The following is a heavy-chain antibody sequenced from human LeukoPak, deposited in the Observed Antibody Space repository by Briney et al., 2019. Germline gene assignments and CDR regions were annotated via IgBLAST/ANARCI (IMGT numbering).Heavy chain of an antibody. Sequence: SETLSLTCTVSGGSISTYYWSWIRQPPGKGLEWIGEINHSGSTNYNPSLKSRVTISVDTSKNQFSLKLSSVTAADTAVYYCARGLRFWGQGTLVTVSS. D-gene: IGHD4-17*01. CDR1: GGSISTYY. CDR3: ARGLRF. J-gene: IGHJ4*02. V-gene: IGHV4-34*01. CDR2: INHSGST.